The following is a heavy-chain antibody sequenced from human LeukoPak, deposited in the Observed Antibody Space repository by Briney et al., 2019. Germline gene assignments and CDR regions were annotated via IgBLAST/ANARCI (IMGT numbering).Heavy chain of an antibody. CDR1: GGSGSSGSYY. CDR3: VRGRWVPEYCSRTSCPNDAFDI. CDR2: MYTSGGT. D-gene: IGHD2-2*01. J-gene: IGHJ3*02. V-gene: IGHV4-61*02. Sequence: SQTLSLTCTVSGGSGSSGSYYWTWIRQPPGRGLQWIGRMYTSGGTNYNPSLRSRVTISGDTSKNQFSLKLKSVTASDTAVYYCVRGRWVPEYCSRTSCPNDAFDIWGQGTMVTVSS.